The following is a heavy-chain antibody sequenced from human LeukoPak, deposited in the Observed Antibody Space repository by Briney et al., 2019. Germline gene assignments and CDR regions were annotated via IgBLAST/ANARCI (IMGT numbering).Heavy chain of an antibody. D-gene: IGHD3-10*01. Sequence: GGSLRLSCATSEFTFRNFAMNWVRQAPGKGLEWVSYISSSGSTIYYADSVKGRFTISRDNAKNSLYLQMNSLRAEDTAVYYCARVVTMVRGVLDYWGQGTLVTVSS. CDR2: ISSSGSTI. CDR3: ARVVTMVRGVLDY. V-gene: IGHV3-48*03. J-gene: IGHJ4*02. CDR1: EFTFRNFA.